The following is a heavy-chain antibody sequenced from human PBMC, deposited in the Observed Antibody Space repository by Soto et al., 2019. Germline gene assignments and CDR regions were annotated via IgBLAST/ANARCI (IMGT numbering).Heavy chain of an antibody. Sequence: ASVKVSCKTSGYTFTSYYMHWVRQAPGQGLEWMGVFNPSGSTIRYAQKFQGRVTMTRDTSTSTVYMELSSLRSEDTAVYYCAREFRDGYSGSDYWGQGTLVTVSS. J-gene: IGHJ4*02. CDR2: FNPSGSTI. D-gene: IGHD4-4*01. V-gene: IGHV1-46*01. CDR3: AREFRDGYSGSDY. CDR1: GYTFTSYY.